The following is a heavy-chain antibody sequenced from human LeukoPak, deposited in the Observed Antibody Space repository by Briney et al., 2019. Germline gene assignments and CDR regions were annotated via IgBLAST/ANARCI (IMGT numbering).Heavy chain of an antibody. V-gene: IGHV3-9*01. D-gene: IGHD3-10*01. CDR3: AKDITMVRGVIISGFDY. CDR2: LSWNSGSI. J-gene: IGHJ4*02. Sequence: QPGRSLRLSCAASGFTFDDYAMHWVRQAPGKGLEWVSSLSWNSGSIGYADSVKGRFTISRDNAKNSLYLQMNSLRAEDTALYYCAKDITMVRGVIISGFDYWGQGTLVTVSS. CDR1: GFTFDDYA.